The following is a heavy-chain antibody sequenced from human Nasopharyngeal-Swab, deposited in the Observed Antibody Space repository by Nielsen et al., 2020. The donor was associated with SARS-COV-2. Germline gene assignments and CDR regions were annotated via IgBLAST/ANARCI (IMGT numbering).Heavy chain of an antibody. J-gene: IGHJ5*02. D-gene: IGHD6-13*01. CDR2: INPSGGST. CDR3: ASEPGGMAAPGKHFDP. CDR1: GYTFTSYY. V-gene: IGHV1-46*01. Sequence: ASVQVSCKASGYTFTSYYMHWVRQAPGQGLQWMGIINPSGGSTSYAQKFRGRVTMTRDPSTSTVYLDLSSLKSEDTAVYFCASEPGGMAAPGKHFDPWGQGTLVTVSS.